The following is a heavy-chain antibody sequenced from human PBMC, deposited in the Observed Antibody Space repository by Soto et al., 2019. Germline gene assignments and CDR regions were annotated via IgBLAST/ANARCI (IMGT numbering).Heavy chain of an antibody. CDR3: ARDYYYDSRGYPGAYYYGMDV. J-gene: IGHJ6*02. CDR1: GGSFSSYY. CDR2: IYYSGRT. V-gene: IGHV4-59*01. Sequence: SETLSLTCTVSGGSFSSYYWSWIRQPPGKGLEWIGHIYYSGRTNYNPSLKSRVTISGDTSKNQLSLKLSSVTAADTAVYYCARDYYYDSRGYPGAYYYGMDVWGQGTTVTVSS. D-gene: IGHD3-22*01.